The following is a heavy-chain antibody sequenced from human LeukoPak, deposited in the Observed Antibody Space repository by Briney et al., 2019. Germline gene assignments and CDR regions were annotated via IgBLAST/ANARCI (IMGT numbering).Heavy chain of an antibody. J-gene: IGHJ4*02. D-gene: IGHD3-10*01. CDR2: IYPGDSDT. Sequence: KDGESLKISCKGSGYSFTSNWIGWVRQMPGKGLEWMGIIYPGDSDTRYSPSFEGQVTISVDKSSSTAYLQWSRLRASDTAIYYCARQTRDGSGSRGYFFDFWGQGTLVTVSS. V-gene: IGHV5-51*01. CDR3: ARQTRDGSGSRGYFFDF. CDR1: GYSFTSNW.